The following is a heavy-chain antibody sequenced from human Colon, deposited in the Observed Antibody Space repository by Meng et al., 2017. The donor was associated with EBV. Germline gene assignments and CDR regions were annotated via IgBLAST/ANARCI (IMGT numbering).Heavy chain of an antibody. J-gene: IGHJ5*02. Sequence: VQLVQSGSELQKPGASVTVSCKASGYTFSTYTIKWVRQANGRGLEWMGWISTNTGTPTYTQGFTGRFVFSLDTSVSTAYLQISSLKAEDTAVYYCARGGNFDPWGQGTLVTVSS. V-gene: IGHV7-4-1*02. CDR2: ISTNTGTP. CDR1: GYTFSTYT. D-gene: IGHD2/OR15-2a*01. CDR3: ARGGNFDP.